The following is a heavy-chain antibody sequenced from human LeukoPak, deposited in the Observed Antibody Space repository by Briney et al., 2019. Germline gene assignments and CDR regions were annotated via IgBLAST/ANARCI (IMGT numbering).Heavy chain of an antibody. CDR1: GFTFSSYG. CDR3: VRPLLGGNNFIFDS. Sequence: GGSLRLSCAASGFTFSSYGMHWVRQAPGKGLEWVAVISYDGNNKFYAGSVKDRFTISRDNSKNTLYLQMNSLRAEDTAVYYRVRPLLGGNNFIFDSWGPGTLVTVSS. CDR2: ISYDGNNK. J-gene: IGHJ4*02. D-gene: IGHD1/OR15-1a*01. V-gene: IGHV3-30*03.